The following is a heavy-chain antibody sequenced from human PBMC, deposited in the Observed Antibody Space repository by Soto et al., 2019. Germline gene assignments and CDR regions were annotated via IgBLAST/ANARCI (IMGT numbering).Heavy chain of an antibody. CDR3: ARDRGGITRTTRHYYYMDV. Sequence: GGSLRLSCAASGFTVSSNYMSWVRQAPGKGLEWVSVIYSGGSTYYADSVKGRFTISRDNSKNTLYLQMNSLRAEDTAVYYCARDRGGITRTTRHYYYMDVWGKGTTVTVSS. CDR2: IYSGGST. D-gene: IGHD1-20*01. J-gene: IGHJ6*03. V-gene: IGHV3-66*01. CDR1: GFTVSSNY.